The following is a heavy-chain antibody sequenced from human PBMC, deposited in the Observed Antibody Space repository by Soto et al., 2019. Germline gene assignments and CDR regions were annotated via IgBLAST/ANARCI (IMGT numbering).Heavy chain of an antibody. J-gene: IGHJ6*02. CDR1: GFTFSNYW. CDR3: ARVGEGGYYYYGMAG. Sequence: EVQLVESGGGLVQPGGSVRLSCAASGFTFSNYWMHWVRHAPGKGLVWVSRRNSDGSSISYADSVKGRFTISRDNAKNTRNLQMKSLRAEDTAVYYCARVGEGGYYYYGMAGWGQGTTVTVSS. D-gene: IGHD1-26*01. CDR2: RNSDGSSI. V-gene: IGHV3-74*02.